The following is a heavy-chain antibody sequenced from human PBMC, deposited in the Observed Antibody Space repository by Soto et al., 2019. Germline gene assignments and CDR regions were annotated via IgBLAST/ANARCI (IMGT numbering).Heavy chain of an antibody. CDR2: ISAENGET. Sequence: ASVKVSCKASGYTLTSDGIGWVRQAPGKGLEWMGWISAENGETNYAQKFQGRVTMTEDTSTDTAYMELSSLTSDDTAVYYCATGSSGWLDYWGQGTLVTVSS. V-gene: IGHV1-18*01. CDR3: ATGSSGWLDY. D-gene: IGHD6-19*01. CDR1: GYTLTSDG. J-gene: IGHJ4*02.